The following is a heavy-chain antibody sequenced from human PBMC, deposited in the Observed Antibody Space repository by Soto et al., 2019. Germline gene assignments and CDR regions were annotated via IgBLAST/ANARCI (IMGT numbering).Heavy chain of an antibody. CDR3: ARARNWKGYYGMDV. Sequence: QVQLQESGPGLVKPSETLSLTCTVSGGSISSYYWNWIRQPPGKGLEWIGYIYYSGSTNYNPSLKSRVTISVDTSKNQFSLKLSSVTAADTAVYYCARARNWKGYYGMDVWGQGTTVTVSS. CDR1: GGSISSYY. D-gene: IGHD1-1*01. J-gene: IGHJ6*02. CDR2: IYYSGST. V-gene: IGHV4-59*01.